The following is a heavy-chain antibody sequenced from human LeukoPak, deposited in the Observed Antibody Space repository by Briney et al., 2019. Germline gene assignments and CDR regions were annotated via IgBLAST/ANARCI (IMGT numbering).Heavy chain of an antibody. J-gene: IGHJ4*02. Sequence: PSETLSLTRTVSGGSISSYYWNWIRQPAGKGLEWIGRIHTSGSTNYNPSLKSPVTLSVDTFKNKFSLKLSSVNAPDTAVYYCGRVFCSGGICRFDYWGQGTVVIVSS. CDR1: GGSISSYY. V-gene: IGHV4-4*07. D-gene: IGHD2-15*01. CDR2: IHTSGST. CDR3: GRVFCSGGICRFDY.